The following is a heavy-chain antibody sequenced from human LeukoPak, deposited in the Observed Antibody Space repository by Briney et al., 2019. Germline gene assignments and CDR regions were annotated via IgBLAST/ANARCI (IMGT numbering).Heavy chain of an antibody. V-gene: IGHV4-34*01. Sequence: SETLSLTCAVYGGSFSGYYWSWIRQPPGKGLEWIGEINHSGSTNYNPSLKSRVTISVDTSRNQFSLQLNSVTPEDTAVYYCAYYGDPPYNWFDPWGQGILVTVSS. D-gene: IGHD3-10*01. CDR2: INHSGST. CDR1: GGSFSGYY. CDR3: AYYGDPPYNWFDP. J-gene: IGHJ5*02.